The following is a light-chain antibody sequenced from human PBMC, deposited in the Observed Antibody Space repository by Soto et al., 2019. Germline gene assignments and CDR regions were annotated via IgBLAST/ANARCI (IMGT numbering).Light chain of an antibody. CDR2: DVS. CDR1: QSVDSY. V-gene: IGKV3-11*01. J-gene: IGKJ4*01. Sequence: EIVLTQSPATLSLSPGERATLSCRASQSVDSYLTWYQQRPGQAPRLLVYDVSKRATGIPVRFSGSGSGKDLTLTISSLEPEDVAIYYFQQRRNWPLTFGGGAKGEI. CDR3: QQRRNWPLT.